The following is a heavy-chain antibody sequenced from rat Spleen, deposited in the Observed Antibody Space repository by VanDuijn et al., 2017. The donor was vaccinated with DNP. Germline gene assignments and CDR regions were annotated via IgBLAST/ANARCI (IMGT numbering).Heavy chain of an antibody. CDR3: ARGTYYFDY. Sequence: EVQLVEFGGGLVQPGGSLKLSCAASGFNFSDYYMAWVRQTPTKGLDWIATITSSGDNTFYRDSVKGRFAISRDQTKSTLYLQMNSLRSEDSATYYCARGTYYFDYWGQGVTVTVSS. J-gene: IGHJ2*01. CDR1: GFNFSDYY. V-gene: IGHV5S23*01. CDR2: ITSSGDNT.